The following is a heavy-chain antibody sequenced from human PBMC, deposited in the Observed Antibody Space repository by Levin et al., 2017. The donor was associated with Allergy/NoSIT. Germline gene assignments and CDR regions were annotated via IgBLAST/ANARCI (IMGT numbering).Heavy chain of an antibody. CDR1: GYTFTSYA. J-gene: IGHJ4*02. V-gene: IGHV7-4-1*02. D-gene: IGHD2-21*02. Sequence: GESLKISCKASGYTFTSYAMNWVRQAPGQGLEWMGWINTNTGNPTYAQGFTGRFVFSLDTSVSTAYLQISSLKAEDTAVYYCARDFGAVVTRDWGQGTLVTVSS. CDR3: ARDFGAVVTRD. CDR2: INTNTGNP.